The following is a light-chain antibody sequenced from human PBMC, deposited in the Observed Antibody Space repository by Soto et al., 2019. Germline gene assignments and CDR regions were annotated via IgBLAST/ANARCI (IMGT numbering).Light chain of an antibody. Sequence: QSVLAQPPSASGSPGQSVTMSCTGTSSDVGGYNYVSWHQQHPGKAPKLIIYDVTKRPSGVPDRFSGSKSGYTASPTVSGLQAEDEADYFCSSFAGGNIYVFGTGTKVTVL. CDR3: SSFAGGNIYV. CDR2: DVT. CDR1: SSDVGGYNY. J-gene: IGLJ1*01. V-gene: IGLV2-8*01.